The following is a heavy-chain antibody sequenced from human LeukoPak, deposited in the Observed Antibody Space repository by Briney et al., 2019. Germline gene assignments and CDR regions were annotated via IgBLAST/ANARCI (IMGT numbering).Heavy chain of an antibody. CDR3: ARQVSSASAAFDI. J-gene: IGHJ3*02. V-gene: IGHV4-59*08. D-gene: IGHD6-6*01. Sequence: PETLSLTCSVSGGSMSSNYWSWIRQPLGKGLEWIGYIYYSGSTNYNPSLKSRVTISVDTSNKQFTLNLNSVTAADTAIYYCARQVSSASAAFDIWGQGSMVTVSA. CDR2: IYYSGST. CDR1: GGSMSSNY.